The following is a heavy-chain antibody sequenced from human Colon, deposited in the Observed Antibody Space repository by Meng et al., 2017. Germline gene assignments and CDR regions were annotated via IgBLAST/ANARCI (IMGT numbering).Heavy chain of an antibody. V-gene: IGHV4-61*08. CDR2: VYYTGNT. CDR1: GGSVSSGDYY. Sequence: QGQLQESGPGLVRPSETLSLTCTVSGGSVSSGDYYWSWIRQPPGKGLEWLGYVYYTGNTNYNPSLKNRVTISLDTSNNQFSLKLTSMTAADAAIYYCARVNGDFDEAWFDPWGQGTLVTV. D-gene: IGHD2-21*02. J-gene: IGHJ5*02. CDR3: ARVNGDFDEAWFDP.